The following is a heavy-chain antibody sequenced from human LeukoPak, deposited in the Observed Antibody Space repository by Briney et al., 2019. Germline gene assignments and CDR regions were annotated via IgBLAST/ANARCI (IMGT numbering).Heavy chain of an antibody. D-gene: IGHD6-13*01. J-gene: IGHJ4*02. CDR2: FDPEDGET. Sequence: ASVKVSCKVSGYTLTELSMHWVRQAPGKGLEWMGGFDPEDGETIYAQKFQGRVTMTEDTSTDTAYMELSSLRSEDTAVYYCATGWATGSSWSLDYWGQGTLVTVSS. CDR3: ATGWATGSSWSLDY. CDR1: GYTLTELS. V-gene: IGHV1-24*01.